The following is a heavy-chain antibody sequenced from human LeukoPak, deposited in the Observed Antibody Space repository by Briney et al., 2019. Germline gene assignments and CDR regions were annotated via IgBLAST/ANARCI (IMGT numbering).Heavy chain of an antibody. Sequence: GGSLRLSCAASGFTFSDYTMHWVRQAPGKGLEWVSYISSSSSTIYYADSVKGRFTISRDNAKNSLYLQMNSLRGEDTAIYYCVKDMTKAYYYAMDVWGQGTTVTVSS. CDR2: ISSSSSTI. J-gene: IGHJ6*02. CDR1: GFTFSDYT. V-gene: IGHV3-48*04. CDR3: VKDMTKAYYYAMDV. D-gene: IGHD3-16*01.